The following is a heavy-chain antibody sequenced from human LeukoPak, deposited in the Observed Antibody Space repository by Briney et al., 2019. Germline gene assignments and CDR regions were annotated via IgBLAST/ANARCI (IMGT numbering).Heavy chain of an antibody. CDR2: ISYDESNK. J-gene: IGHJ4*02. D-gene: IGHD1-26*01. CDR3: ANGVGALDY. V-gene: IGHV3-30*18. Sequence: PGGSLRLSCAASGFTFSSYGMHWVRQAPGKGLEWVAVISYDESNKYYADSVKGRFTISRDNSKNTLYLQMNSLRAEDTAVYYCANGVGALDYWGQGTLVTVSS. CDR1: GFTFSSYG.